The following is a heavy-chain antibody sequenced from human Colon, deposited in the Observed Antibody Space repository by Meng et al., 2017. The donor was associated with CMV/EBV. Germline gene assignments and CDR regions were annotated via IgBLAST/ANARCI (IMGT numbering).Heavy chain of an antibody. J-gene: IGHJ6*02. CDR3: ARKASHFYYGMDV. CDR2: ISGSGGST. CDR1: GFTFSSYD. Sequence: GESLKISCAASGFTFSSYDMSWVRQAPGKGLEWVSSISGSGGSTYYADSVKGRFTIFRDDPKNTVSLEMNSLRAEDTAMYYCARKASHFYYGMDVWGQGTTVTVSS. V-gene: IGHV3-23*01.